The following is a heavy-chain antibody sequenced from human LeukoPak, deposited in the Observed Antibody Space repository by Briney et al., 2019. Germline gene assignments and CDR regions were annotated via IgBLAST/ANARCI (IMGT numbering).Heavy chain of an antibody. J-gene: IGHJ4*02. V-gene: IGHV3-21*01. D-gene: IGHD3-16*01. CDR3: GRAFPSLRTSSAGDL. CDR2: SSYLSNHV. Sequence: GGSLRLSCSPSGFTFSDYDMNWARQAPGKGLERVSSSSYLSNHVYYGDSVKGRFSIARDNAKNSLYLQMNSLEAEDTAIYYCGRAFPSLRTSSAGDLWGQGILVTVSS. CDR1: GFTFSDYD.